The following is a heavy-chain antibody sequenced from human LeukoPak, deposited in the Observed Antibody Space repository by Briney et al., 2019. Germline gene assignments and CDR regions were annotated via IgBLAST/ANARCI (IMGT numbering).Heavy chain of an antibody. Sequence: ASVKVSCKASGYTFTGYYMHWVRQAPGQGLEWMGWINPNSGGTNYAQKFQGRVTMTRDTSISTAYMELSRLRSDDTAVYYCAIPPPYYYDSSGYYLRANYYYYYMDVWGKGTTVTVSS. D-gene: IGHD3-22*01. V-gene: IGHV1-2*02. CDR3: AIPPPYYYDSSGYYLRANYYYYYMDV. J-gene: IGHJ6*03. CDR1: GYTFTGYY. CDR2: INPNSGGT.